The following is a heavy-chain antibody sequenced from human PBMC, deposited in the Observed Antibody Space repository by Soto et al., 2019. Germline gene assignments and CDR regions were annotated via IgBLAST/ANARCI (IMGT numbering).Heavy chain of an antibody. V-gene: IGHV3-9*01. D-gene: IGHD2-2*03. CDR1: GFTFDDYA. J-gene: IGHJ6*02. CDR2: ISWNSGSI. Sequence: GGSLRLSCAASGFTFDDYAMHWVRQAPGKGLEWVSGISWNSGSIGYADSVKGRFTISRDNAKNSLYLQMNSLGAEDTALYYCAKESPSGYCISTSCNGHYGMDVWGQGTTVTVSS. CDR3: AKESPSGYCISTSCNGHYGMDV.